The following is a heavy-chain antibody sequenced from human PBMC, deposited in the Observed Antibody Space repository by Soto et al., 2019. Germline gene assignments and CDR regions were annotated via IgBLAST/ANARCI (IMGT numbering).Heavy chain of an antibody. J-gene: IGHJ4*02. D-gene: IGHD3-9*01. CDR3: AKDRGYFDWLSYFDY. Sequence: GALRLSCAASGFTFSSYGMHWVRQAPGKGLEWVAVISYDGSNKYYADSVKGRFTISRDNSKNTLYLQMNSLRAEDTAVYYCAKDRGYFDWLSYFDYWGQGT. CDR2: ISYDGSNK. V-gene: IGHV3-30*18. CDR1: GFTFSSYG.